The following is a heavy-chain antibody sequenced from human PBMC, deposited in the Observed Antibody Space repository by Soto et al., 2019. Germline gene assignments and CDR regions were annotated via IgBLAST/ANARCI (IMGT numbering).Heavy chain of an antibody. CDR2: ISWNSGKI. CDR1: GFTFDDYA. Sequence: EVQLVESGGGLVQPGRSLRLSCAASGFTFDDYAMHWVRQAPGKGLEWVSCISWNSGKIDYADSMKGRFTISRDNAKNTLYLQITCLRTEDTALYYCAKDMGTFGVSTYYHYGMDVWCQGTRVTVSS. J-gene: IGHJ6*02. CDR3: AKDMGTFGVSTYYHYGMDV. D-gene: IGHD3-3*01. V-gene: IGHV3-9*01.